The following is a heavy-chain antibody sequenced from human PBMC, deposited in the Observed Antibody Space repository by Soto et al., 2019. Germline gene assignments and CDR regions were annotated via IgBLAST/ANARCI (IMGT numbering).Heavy chain of an antibody. J-gene: IGHJ6*02. D-gene: IGHD5-18*01. Sequence: SETLSLTCAVYGGSFSGYYWSWIRQPPGKGLEWIGEINHSGSTNYNPSLKSRVTISVDTSKNQFSLKLSSVTAADTAVYYCARGFRGYSYGRNYYGMDVWGQGTTVTVSS. V-gene: IGHV4-34*01. CDR2: INHSGST. CDR1: GGSFSGYY. CDR3: ARGFRGYSYGRNYYGMDV.